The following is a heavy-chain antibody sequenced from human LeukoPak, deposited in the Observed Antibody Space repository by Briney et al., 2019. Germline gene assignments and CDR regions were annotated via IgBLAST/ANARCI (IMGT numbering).Heavy chain of an antibody. J-gene: IGHJ6*02. D-gene: IGHD1-26*01. CDR2: IKQDGSEK. CDR1: GFTFSSYW. CDR3: ARVGVTIYYYYGMDV. V-gene: IGHV3-7*03. Sequence: GGSLRLSCAASGFTFSSYWMSWVRQAPGKGLEWVANIKQDGSEKYYVDSVKGRFTISRDNAKNSLYLQMNSLRAEDTAVYYCARVGVTIYYYYGMDVWGQGTTVTVSS.